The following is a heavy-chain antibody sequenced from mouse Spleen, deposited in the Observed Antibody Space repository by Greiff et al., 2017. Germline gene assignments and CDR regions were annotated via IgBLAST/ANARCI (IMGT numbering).Heavy chain of an antibody. D-gene: IGHD1-1*01. J-gene: IGHJ1*01. CDR1: GFSLTSYG. CDR2: IWRGGST. V-gene: IGHV2-5-1*01. CDR3: AAGLLRGYFDV. Sequence: VKLMESGPSLVQPSQSLSITCTVSGFSLTSYGVHWVRQSPGKGLEWLGVIWRGGSTDYNAAFMSRLSITKDNSKSQVFFKMNSLQADDTAIYYCAAGLLRGYFDVWGAGTTVTVSS.